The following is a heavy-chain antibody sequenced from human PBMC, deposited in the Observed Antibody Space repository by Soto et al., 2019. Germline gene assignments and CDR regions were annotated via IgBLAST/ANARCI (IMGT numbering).Heavy chain of an antibody. J-gene: IGHJ6*03. CDR2: INHSGST. V-gene: IGHV4-34*01. D-gene: IGHD6-25*01. CDR3: ARNREAATPYYYYYMDV. CDR1: GGSFSGYY. Sequence: SETLSLTCAVYGGSFSGYYWSWIRQPPGKGLEWIGEINHSGSTNYNPSLKSRVTISVDTSKNQFSLKLSSVTAADTAVYYCARNREAATPYYYYYMDVWGKGTTVTVSS.